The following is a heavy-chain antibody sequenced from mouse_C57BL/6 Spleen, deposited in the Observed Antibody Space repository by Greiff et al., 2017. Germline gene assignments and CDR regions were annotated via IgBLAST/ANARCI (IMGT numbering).Heavy chain of an antibody. CDR2: IRNKANGYTT. Sequence: EVQGVESGGGLVQPGGSLSLSCAASGLTFTDYYMSWVRQPPGKALEWLGFIRNKANGYTTEYSASVKGRFTISRDNSQSILYLQMNALRAEDSATYYCARSLNWDPYFDYWGQGTTLTVSS. CDR3: ARSLNWDPYFDY. CDR1: GLTFTDYY. V-gene: IGHV7-3*01. J-gene: IGHJ2*01. D-gene: IGHD4-1*02.